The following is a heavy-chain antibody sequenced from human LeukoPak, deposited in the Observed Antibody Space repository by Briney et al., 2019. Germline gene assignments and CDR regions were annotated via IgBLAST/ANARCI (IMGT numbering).Heavy chain of an antibody. CDR1: GFTFSTYS. D-gene: IGHD2-2*01. J-gene: IGHJ6*03. CDR3: ANDYCSSTSCYEVYYYYMDV. CDR2: ISAASWGI. V-gene: IGHV3-48*01. Sequence: GGSLRLSCAASGFTFSTYSMTWVRQAPGKGLEWISHISAASWGIKYADSVKGRFTISRDNSKNTLYLQMNSLRAEDTAVYYCANDYCSSTSCYEVYYYYMDVWGKGTTVTISS.